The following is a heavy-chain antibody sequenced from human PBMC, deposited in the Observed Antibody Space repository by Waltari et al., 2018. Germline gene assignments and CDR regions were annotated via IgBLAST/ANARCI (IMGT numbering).Heavy chain of an antibody. CDR3: AKDPLRFLEWSGTTWFDP. D-gene: IGHD3-3*01. Sequence: EVQLVESGGGLVQPGRSLSLSCAASGFTFDDYAMHWVRQAPGKGLEWVSGISWNSGSIGYADSVKGRFTISRDNAKNSLYLQMNSLRAEDTALYYCAKDPLRFLEWSGTTWFDPWGQGTLVTVSS. J-gene: IGHJ5*02. V-gene: IGHV3-9*01. CDR1: GFTFDDYA. CDR2: ISWNSGSI.